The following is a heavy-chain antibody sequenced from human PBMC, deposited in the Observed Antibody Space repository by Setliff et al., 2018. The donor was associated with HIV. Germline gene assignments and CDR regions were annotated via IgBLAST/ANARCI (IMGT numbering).Heavy chain of an antibody. CDR2: ISWSGDRV. CDR1: GFVFSTYA. CDR3: VRAGRPFRGAMTGLTFDF. D-gene: IGHD6-6*01. Sequence: GESLKISCAASGFVFSTYAMSWVRQTPGKGLEWVSIISWSGDRVDYADSVKGRFTISRDNAKDSLYLQMRGLRLEDTAMYYCVRAGRPFRGAMTGLTFDFWGQGALVTVSS. V-gene: IGHV3-20*04. J-gene: IGHJ4*02.